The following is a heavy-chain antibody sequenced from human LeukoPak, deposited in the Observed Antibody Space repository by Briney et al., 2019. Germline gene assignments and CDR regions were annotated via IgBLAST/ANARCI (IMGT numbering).Heavy chain of an antibody. CDR2: IYYSGST. J-gene: IGHJ5*02. CDR1: GGSISSGGYY. D-gene: IGHD5-12*01. V-gene: IGHV4-31*03. Sequence: SETLSLTCTVSGGSISSGGYYWSWVRQHPGKGLEWIGYIYYSGSTYYNPSLKSRVTISVDTSKNQFSLKLSSVTAPDTAVYYCARLVGYDYGPNNWFDPWGQGTLVTVSS. CDR3: ARLVGYDYGPNNWFDP.